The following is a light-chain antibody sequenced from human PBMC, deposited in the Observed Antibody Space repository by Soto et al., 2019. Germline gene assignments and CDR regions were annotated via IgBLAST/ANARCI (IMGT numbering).Light chain of an antibody. CDR2: EVV. CDR1: KSDIGVYDF. J-gene: IGLJ1*01. Sequence: ALTQPPSASGSPGQSVAISCTGTKSDIGVYDFVSWYQHHPGKAPRLIIYEVVQRPSGVPDRFSGSKSGNTASLTVSGLQAADEADYFCKSYAGSNTYVFGSGTKVTVL. V-gene: IGLV2-8*01. CDR3: KSYAGSNTYV.